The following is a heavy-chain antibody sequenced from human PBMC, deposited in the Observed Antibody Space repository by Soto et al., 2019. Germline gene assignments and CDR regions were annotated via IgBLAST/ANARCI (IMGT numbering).Heavy chain of an antibody. V-gene: IGHV1-69*02. Sequence: QVQLVQSGAEVKKPGSSVKVSCKASGGTFSSYTISWVRQAPGQGLEWMGRMIPILGIANYAQKFQGRVTITAVKSTSTAYMELSSLRSEDTAVYYCARSATAADFDYWGQGTLVTVSS. CDR2: MIPILGIA. CDR3: ARSATAADFDY. D-gene: IGHD2-15*01. J-gene: IGHJ4*02. CDR1: GGTFSSYT.